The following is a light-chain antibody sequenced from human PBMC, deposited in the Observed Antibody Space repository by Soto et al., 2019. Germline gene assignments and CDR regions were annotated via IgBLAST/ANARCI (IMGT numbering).Light chain of an antibody. J-gene: IGKJ4*01. CDR3: RQRANWLT. V-gene: IGKV3-11*01. CDR1: QSIGRY. Sequence: EIVLTQSPATLSLSPGQRVTLSCRASQSIGRYLAWYQHKPGQAPRLLLYDASNRATGIPARFSGSVSGTDLALTISSLEPEDFADYYCRQRANWLTFGGGTKVEIK. CDR2: DAS.